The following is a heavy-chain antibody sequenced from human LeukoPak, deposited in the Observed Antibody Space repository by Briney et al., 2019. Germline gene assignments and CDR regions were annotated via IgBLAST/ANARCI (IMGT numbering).Heavy chain of an antibody. Sequence: GASVKVSCKASGYTFTSYDINWVRQATGQGLEWMGWMNPNSGNTGYAQKFQGRVTMTRNTSISTAYMELSSLGSEDTAVYYCARVGYGDYILGGYYYGMDVWGQGTTVTVSS. V-gene: IGHV1-8*01. CDR3: ARVGYGDYILGGYYYGMDV. D-gene: IGHD4-17*01. CDR1: GYTFTSYD. CDR2: MNPNSGNT. J-gene: IGHJ6*02.